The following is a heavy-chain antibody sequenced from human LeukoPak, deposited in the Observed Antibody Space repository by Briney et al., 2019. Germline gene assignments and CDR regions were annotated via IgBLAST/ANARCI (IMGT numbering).Heavy chain of an antibody. D-gene: IGHD2-2*01. Sequence: PSETLSLTCTGSGGSISSYYWSWIRQPAGKGREGVGRIYTSGSTNYNPSLKGRLTMSVDTSKNQFSLKLSSVTAADTAVYYCARDYGSVVAPAAIPGWFDPWGQGTLVTVSS. CDR1: GGSISSYY. CDR3: ARDYGSVVAPAAIPGWFDP. CDR2: IYTSGST. J-gene: IGHJ5*02. V-gene: IGHV4-4*07.